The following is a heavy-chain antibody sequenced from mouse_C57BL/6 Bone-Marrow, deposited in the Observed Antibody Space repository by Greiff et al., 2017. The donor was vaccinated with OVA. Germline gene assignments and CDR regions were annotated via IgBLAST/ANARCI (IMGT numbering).Heavy chain of an antibody. V-gene: IGHV5-4*01. Sequence: EVQLVESGGGLVKPGGSLKLSCAASGFTFSSYSMTWVRQTPEKRLEWVATISDGGSYTYYPDNVKGRFPISSDKAKTNLYLQMSHLKSEDTAMYYGARVGGYDYYAMDYGGQGTAVTVSS. CDR1: GFTFSSYS. CDR3: ARVGGYDYYAMDY. J-gene: IGHJ4*01. CDR2: ISDGGSYT.